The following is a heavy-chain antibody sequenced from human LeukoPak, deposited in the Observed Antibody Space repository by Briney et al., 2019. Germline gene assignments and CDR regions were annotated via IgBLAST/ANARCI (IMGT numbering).Heavy chain of an antibody. CDR3: AEGVRAARPWEFDP. J-gene: IGHJ5*02. V-gene: IGHV1-69*06. CDR2: IIPIFGTA. Sequence: ASVKVSCKASGCTFSSYAISWVRQAPGQGLEWMGGIIPIFGTANYAQKFQGRVTITADKSTSTAYMELSSLRSEDTAVYYCAEGVRAARPWEFDPWGQGTLVTVSS. CDR1: GCTFSSYA. D-gene: IGHD6-6*01.